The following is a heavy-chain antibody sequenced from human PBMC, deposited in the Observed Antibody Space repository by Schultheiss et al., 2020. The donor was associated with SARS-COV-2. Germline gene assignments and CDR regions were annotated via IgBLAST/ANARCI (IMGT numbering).Heavy chain of an antibody. Sequence: GGSLRLSCAASGFTVSSNYMSWVRQAPGKGLEWVSYISSSSSYTNYADSVKGRFTISRDNAKNSLYLQMNSLRAEDTAVYYCARDGYYDFWSGYFNWFDPWGQGTLVTVSS. CDR3: ARDGYYDFWSGYFNWFDP. CDR2: ISSSSSYT. CDR1: GFTVSSNY. V-gene: IGHV3-11*06. D-gene: IGHD3-3*01. J-gene: IGHJ5*02.